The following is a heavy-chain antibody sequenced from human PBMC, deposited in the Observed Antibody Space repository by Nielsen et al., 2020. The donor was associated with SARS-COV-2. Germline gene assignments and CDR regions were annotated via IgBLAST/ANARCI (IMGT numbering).Heavy chain of an antibody. CDR3: ATRKGLGGSYWYFDL. Sequence: GESLKISCAASGFTFSSYGMHWVRQAPGKGLEWVAVTSYDGSNKYYADSVKGRFTISRDNSKNTLYLQMNSLRAEDTAVYYCATRKGLGGSYWYFDLWGRGTLVTVSS. V-gene: IGHV3-30*03. CDR2: TSYDGSNK. CDR1: GFTFSSYG. D-gene: IGHD1-26*01. J-gene: IGHJ2*01.